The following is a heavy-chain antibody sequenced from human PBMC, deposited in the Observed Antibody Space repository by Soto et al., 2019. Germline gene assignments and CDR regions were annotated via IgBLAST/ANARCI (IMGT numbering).Heavy chain of an antibody. V-gene: IGHV2-5*02. D-gene: IGHD3-16*01. CDR2: IYWDDDE. CDR3: AHSRNLIPENAQVSDFDY. CDR1: GFSLTTDGVG. J-gene: IGHJ4*02. Sequence: QITLKDSGPTLVTPTQTITLTCSFSGFSLTTDGVGVAWVRQPPGEALEWLALIYWDDDERYRPSLKTRLTITKDPSKNQVVLIITNMDPVDTATYSCAHSRNLIPENAQVSDFDYWGQGTLVTVSS.